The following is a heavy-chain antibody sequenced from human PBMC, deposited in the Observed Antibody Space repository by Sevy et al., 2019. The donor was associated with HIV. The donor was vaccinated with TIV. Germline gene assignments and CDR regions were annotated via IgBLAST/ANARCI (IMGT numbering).Heavy chain of an antibody. V-gene: IGHV3-7*03. J-gene: IGHJ4*02. CDR2: IKKDGTDE. CDR3: ARDRRVEYGVSDY. D-gene: IGHD3-10*01. Sequence: GGSLRLSCVASGFTFSNHWMTWVRQAPGKGLEWVANIKKDGTDEFNVDTLKRRFSISRDNAQNSLYLQMNNLRVEDTAIYYCARDRRVEYGVSDYWGQGTQVTVSS. CDR1: GFTFSNHW.